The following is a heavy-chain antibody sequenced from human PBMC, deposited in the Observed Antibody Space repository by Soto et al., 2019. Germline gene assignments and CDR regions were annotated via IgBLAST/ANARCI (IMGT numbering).Heavy chain of an antibody. CDR2: ISGSGGST. V-gene: IGHV3-23*01. J-gene: IGHJ4*02. CDR1: GFTFSSYA. D-gene: IGHD5-18*01. CDR3: AKTPSAIQLWLRAKGYFDY. Sequence: GGSLRLSCAASGFTFSSYAMSWVRQAPGKGLEWVSAISGSGGSTYYADSVKGRFTISRDNSKKTLYLQMNSLRAEDTAVYYCAKTPSAIQLWLRAKGYFDYWGQGTLVTVSS.